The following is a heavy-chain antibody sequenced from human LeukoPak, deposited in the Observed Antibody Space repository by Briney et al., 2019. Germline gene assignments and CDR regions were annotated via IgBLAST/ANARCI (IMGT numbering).Heavy chain of an antibody. J-gene: IGHJ4*02. Sequence: GASVKVSCKASGYTFTSYGISWVRQAPGQGLEWMGWISAYNGNTNYAQKLQGRVTMTTDTSTSTAYMELRSLRSDDTAVYYCAISGYYDSSGYYPEYYFDYWGQGTLVTVSS. D-gene: IGHD3-22*01. CDR1: GYTFTSYG. V-gene: IGHV1-18*01. CDR3: AISGYYDSSGYYPEYYFDY. CDR2: ISAYNGNT.